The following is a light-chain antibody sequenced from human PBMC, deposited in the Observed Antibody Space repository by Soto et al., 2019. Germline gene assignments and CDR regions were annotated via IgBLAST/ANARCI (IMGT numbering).Light chain of an antibody. CDR1: QSLVSSDENTF. CDR2: KVS. Sequence: VMTQSPGSLPVTLGQPASISCRSSQSLVSSDENTFLSWYHQRPGQSPRRLIYKVSNRDSGVPDRFSGSGSGTDFTLKISRVEAEDLGVYYCMQGALWPYTFGQGTKLEIK. CDR3: MQGALWPYT. J-gene: IGKJ2*01. V-gene: IGKV2-30*01.